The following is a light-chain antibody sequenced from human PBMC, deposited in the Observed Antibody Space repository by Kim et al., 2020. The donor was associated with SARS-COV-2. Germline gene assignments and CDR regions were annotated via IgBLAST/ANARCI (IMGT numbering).Light chain of an antibody. V-gene: IGLV4-69*01. Sequence: QPVLTQSPSASASLGASVKLTCTLSSGHSDNAISWHQQQPGKGPRHLMKVNSDGRHSKGDGIPDRFSGSSSGAERYLTVSSLQSEDEADYYCQTWGTGIWVFGGGTRLTVL. CDR2: VNSDGRH. J-gene: IGLJ3*02. CDR1: SGHSDNA. CDR3: QTWGTGIWV.